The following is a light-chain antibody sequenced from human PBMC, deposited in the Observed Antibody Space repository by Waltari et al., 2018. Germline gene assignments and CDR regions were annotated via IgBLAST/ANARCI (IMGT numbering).Light chain of an antibody. CDR1: SSDVGGYNY. CDR3: TSYAGSHNWV. Sequence: QSALTQPPSASGSPGQSVTISCTGTSSDVGGYNYVSWYQHHPGKAPKLMISEVNTRPSGVPYRFSGSKSGNTASLTVSGLQADDEADYYCTSYAGSHNWVFGGGTKLTVL. V-gene: IGLV2-8*01. CDR2: EVN. J-gene: IGLJ2*01.